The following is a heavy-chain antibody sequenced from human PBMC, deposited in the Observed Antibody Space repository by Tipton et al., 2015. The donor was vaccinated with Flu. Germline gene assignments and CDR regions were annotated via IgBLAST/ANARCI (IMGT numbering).Heavy chain of an antibody. J-gene: IGHJ4*02. CDR3: ARDRAAAAPDY. Sequence: GSLRLSCAASGFTFSDYWMSWVRQAPGKGPEWVANIKKDGSEKYYVDSVKGRFTISRDNAKNSLYLQMNSLRAEDTAVYYCARDRAAAAPDYWGQGTLVTVSS. CDR2: IKKDGSEK. V-gene: IGHV3-7*01. D-gene: IGHD6-13*01. CDR1: GFTFSDYW.